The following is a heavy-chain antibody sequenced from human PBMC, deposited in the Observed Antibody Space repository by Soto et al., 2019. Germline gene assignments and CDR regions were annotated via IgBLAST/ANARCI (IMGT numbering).Heavy chain of an antibody. CDR1: GFTFSSYA. CDR2: ISYDGSNK. V-gene: IGHV3-30-3*01. J-gene: IGHJ6*01. D-gene: IGHD3-16*01. CDR3: AGEGYPFEA. Sequence: AGSLRPSCASSGFTFSSYAMHWVRQAPGKGLEWVAVISYDGSNKYYADSVKGRVTISRDHATNTLYLQMNSLRAEDTAVYYCAGEGYPFEAWEQGTPVT.